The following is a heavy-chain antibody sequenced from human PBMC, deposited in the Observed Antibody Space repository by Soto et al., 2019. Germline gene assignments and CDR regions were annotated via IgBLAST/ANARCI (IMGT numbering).Heavy chain of an antibody. V-gene: IGHV1-8*01. D-gene: IGHD2-15*01. CDR1: GCTFTSYD. CDR3: ATRYCSGGSCFSDYYYYYGMDV. CDR2: MNPNSGNT. Sequence: QVQLMQSGAEVKKPGASVKVSCKASGCTFTSYDINWVRQATGQGLEWMGWMNPNSGNTGYAHKFQGRVTMTRNTSISTAYMELSSLRSEDTAVYYCATRYCSGGSCFSDYYYYYGMDVWGQGTTVTVSS. J-gene: IGHJ6*02.